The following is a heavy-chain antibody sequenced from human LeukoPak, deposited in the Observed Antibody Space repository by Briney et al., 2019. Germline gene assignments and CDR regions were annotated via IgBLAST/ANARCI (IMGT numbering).Heavy chain of an antibody. D-gene: IGHD3-22*01. CDR1: GFTFSSCA. V-gene: IGHV3-23*01. J-gene: IGHJ5*01. CDR2: ISGSGGST. CDR3: AKDRPNYYGSNGHYYRRDGDS. Sequence: QAGGSLRLSCAASGFTFSSCAMSWARQAPGKGLEWVSAISGSGGSTYYADSVKGRFTISRDNSKNTLYLQMDNLRAEDTAIYYCAKDRPNYYGSNGHYYRRDGDSWGQGALVTVSS.